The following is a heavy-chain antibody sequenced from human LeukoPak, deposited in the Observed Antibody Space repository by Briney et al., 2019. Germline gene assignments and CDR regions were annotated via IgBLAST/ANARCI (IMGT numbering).Heavy chain of an antibody. Sequence: QPGGSLRLSCAASGFTFSNYWMHWVRHAPGKGLVWVSRINTDGSDTTYADSVKGRFTISRDNNKNSLYLQMNSLRTEDTALYYCAKETNWGHDYWGQGTLVTVSS. CDR2: INTDGSDT. D-gene: IGHD7-27*01. V-gene: IGHV3-74*03. CDR3: AKETNWGHDY. J-gene: IGHJ4*02. CDR1: GFTFSNYW.